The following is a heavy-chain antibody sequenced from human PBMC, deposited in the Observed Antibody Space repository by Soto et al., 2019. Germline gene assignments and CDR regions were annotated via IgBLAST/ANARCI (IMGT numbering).Heavy chain of an antibody. J-gene: IGHJ3*02. V-gene: IGHV3-23*01. CDR2: ILVDGRT. D-gene: IGHD2-8*02. Sequence: GGSLRLSCAASGFICSSYDMSWVRQAPGKGLEWVSTILVDGRTFYVDSVKGRSTISRDSSQNTVFLQVNSLTAGDTALYYCAKATATGGGAFDICGQGTMVTVSS. CDR1: GFICSSYD. CDR3: AKATATGGGAFDI.